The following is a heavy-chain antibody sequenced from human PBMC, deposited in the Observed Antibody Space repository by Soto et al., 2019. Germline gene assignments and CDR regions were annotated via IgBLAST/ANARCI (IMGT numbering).Heavy chain of an antibody. CDR3: AKSNIVVVPAAPDY. V-gene: IGHV3-33*06. CDR2: IWYDGSNK. CDR1: GFTFSSYG. Sequence: PGGSLRLSCAASGFTFSSYGMHWVRQAPGKGLEWVAVIWYDGSNKYYADSVKGRFTISRDNSKNTLYLQMNSLRAEDTAVYYCAKSNIVVVPAAPDYWGQGTLVTVSS. J-gene: IGHJ4*02. D-gene: IGHD2-2*01.